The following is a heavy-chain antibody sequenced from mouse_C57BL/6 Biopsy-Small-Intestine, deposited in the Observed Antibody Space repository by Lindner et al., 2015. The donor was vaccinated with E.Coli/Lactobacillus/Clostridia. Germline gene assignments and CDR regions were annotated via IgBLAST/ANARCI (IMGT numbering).Heavy chain of an antibody. V-gene: IGHV14-2*01. CDR2: IDPEDGET. CDR1: GFNIKDYY. CDR3: ARRWGGHFDY. J-gene: IGHJ2*01. D-gene: IGHD4-1*01. Sequence: VQLQESGAELVKPGASVKLSCTASGFNIKDYYIHWVKQRTEQGLEWIGRIDPEDGETKYVPKFQGKATITTDTSSNTSYLQLSSLTTEDSAIYFCARRWGGHFDYWGQGTTLTVSS.